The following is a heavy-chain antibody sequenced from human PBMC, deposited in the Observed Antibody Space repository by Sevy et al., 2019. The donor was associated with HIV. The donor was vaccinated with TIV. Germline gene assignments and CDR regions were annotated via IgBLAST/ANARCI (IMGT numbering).Heavy chain of an antibody. V-gene: IGHV5-51*01. D-gene: IGHD3-22*01. Sequence: GESLKISCQGSGYSFTSHWIAWVRQMPGKGLEWMGIIYPDDSDTRYSPSFQGQVTFSADKSIFTAYLQWSSLKASDTAIYYCATSRSGYCDGSGYYIYWGQGTQVTVSS. CDR3: ATSRSGYCDGSGYYIY. CDR1: GYSFTSHW. CDR2: IYPDDSDT. J-gene: IGHJ4*01.